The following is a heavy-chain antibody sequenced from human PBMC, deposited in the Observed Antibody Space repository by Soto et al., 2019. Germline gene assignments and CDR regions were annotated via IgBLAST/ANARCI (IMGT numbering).Heavy chain of an antibody. CDR2: IFGDDDK. D-gene: IGHD2-2*01. V-gene: IGHV2-5*02. CDR1: GFSLSTSALG. Sequence: QITLKESGPTLVKPTQTLTLTCTFSGFSLSTSALGVGWVRQPPGKAPEWLGFIFGDDDKRYSPSLKSRLTVTKDTSKNQLVLTMTNMPPVDTATYYFAHRRPSYAYLDLLGRGTLVTVSS. CDR3: AHRRPSYAYLDL. J-gene: IGHJ2*01.